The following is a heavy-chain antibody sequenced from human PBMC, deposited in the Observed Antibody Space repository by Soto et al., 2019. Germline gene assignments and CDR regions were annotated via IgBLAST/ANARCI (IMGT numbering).Heavy chain of an antibody. CDR1: GFTFSNYA. V-gene: IGHV3-23*01. J-gene: IGHJ6*02. D-gene: IGHD2-21*02. CDR3: AIEIRHCMDV. Sequence: GGSLRLSCAASGFTFSNYAMSWVRQAPGKGLEWVSGISGSGGSTYYADSVKGRFTISRDNSMHTLYLQMHSLRAEDTAVYYCAIEIRHCMDVWGQGTTVTVAS. CDR2: ISGSGGST.